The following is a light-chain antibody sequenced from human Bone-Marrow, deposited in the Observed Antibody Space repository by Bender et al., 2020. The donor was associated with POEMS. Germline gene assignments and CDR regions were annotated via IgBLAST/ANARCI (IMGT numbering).Light chain of an antibody. CDR2: DVN. Sequence: QSALTQPASVSGSPGQSITISCTGASSDVGAYNLVSWYQQHPGKAPKLMIYDVNNRPSGVSNRFSGSKSGNTASLTISGLRAEDEADYYCSSYTSSSTWVFGGGTKLTVL. J-gene: IGLJ3*02. CDR1: SSDVGAYNL. V-gene: IGLV2-14*02. CDR3: SSYTSSSTWV.